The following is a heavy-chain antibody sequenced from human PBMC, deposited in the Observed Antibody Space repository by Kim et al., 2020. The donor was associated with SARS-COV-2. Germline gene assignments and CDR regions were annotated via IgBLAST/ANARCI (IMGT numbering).Heavy chain of an antibody. D-gene: IGHD6-19*01. Sequence: GGSLRLSCVASGFSLSGSWINWVRQAPGKGLEWVANINRDGSAKHYVDSMKGRSTIFRDNAQNSVYLEMNSLRAEDTAVYYCGYGNGWVFDYWGQGTLVSVSS. CDR2: INRDGSAK. CDR1: GFSLSGSW. V-gene: IGHV3-7*01. J-gene: IGHJ4*02. CDR3: GYGNGWVFDY.